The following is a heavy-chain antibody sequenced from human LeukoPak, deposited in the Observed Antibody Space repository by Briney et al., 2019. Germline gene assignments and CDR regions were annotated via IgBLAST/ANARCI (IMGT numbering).Heavy chain of an antibody. Sequence: GGSLRLSCAASGFTFSSYSMNWVRQAPGKGLEWVSSISSSSSYIYYADSVKGRFTISRDNSKNTLYLQMNSLRAEDTAVYYCAKDDVRFLEWGDAFDIWGQGTMVTVSS. CDR2: ISSSSSYI. CDR1: GFTFSSYS. J-gene: IGHJ3*02. CDR3: AKDDVRFLEWGDAFDI. V-gene: IGHV3-21*04. D-gene: IGHD3-3*01.